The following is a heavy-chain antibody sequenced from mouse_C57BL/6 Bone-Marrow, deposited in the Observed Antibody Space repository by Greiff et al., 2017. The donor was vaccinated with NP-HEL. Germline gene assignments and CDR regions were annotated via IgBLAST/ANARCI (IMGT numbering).Heavy chain of an antibody. Sequence: VQLKQSGAELVRPGASVKLSCTASGFNIKDDYMHWVKQRPEQGLEWIGWIDPENGDTAYASKFQGKATITADTSSNTAYLQLSSLTSEDTAVYYCTTFYYYGSSDYWGQGTTLTVSS. CDR1: GFNIKDDY. D-gene: IGHD1-1*01. CDR2: IDPENGDT. CDR3: TTFYYYGSSDY. V-gene: IGHV14-4*01. J-gene: IGHJ2*01.